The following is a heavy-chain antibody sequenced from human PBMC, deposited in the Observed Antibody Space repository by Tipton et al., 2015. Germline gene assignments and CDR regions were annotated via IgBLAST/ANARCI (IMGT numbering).Heavy chain of an antibody. CDR1: GGSIDSYY. V-gene: IGHV4-59*01. J-gene: IGHJ6*02. CDR2: ISYTETS. Sequence: TLSLTCTVSGGSIDSYYWSWIRQPPGKGLEWIGYISYTETSHYNPSLKSRVTISVDTSKNEFSLKLSSVTAADTAVYFCARDLEHGMDVWGQGTTVTVS. CDR3: ARDLEHGMDV.